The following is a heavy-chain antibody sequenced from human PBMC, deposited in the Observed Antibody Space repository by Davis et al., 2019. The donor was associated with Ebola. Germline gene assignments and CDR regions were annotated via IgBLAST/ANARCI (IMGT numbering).Heavy chain of an antibody. CDR1: GFTLSSYW. Sequence: GESLKISCAASGFTLSSYWMHWVRQAPGKGLVWVSRINSDGSNTNYADYVKGRFTISRDNAKNTLYLEMNSLRVEDTAVYYCAKDNRNIWSEVWGQGTMVTVSS. D-gene: IGHD2/OR15-2a*01. CDR3: AKDNRNIWSEV. CDR2: INSDGSNT. V-gene: IGHV3-74*01. J-gene: IGHJ3*01.